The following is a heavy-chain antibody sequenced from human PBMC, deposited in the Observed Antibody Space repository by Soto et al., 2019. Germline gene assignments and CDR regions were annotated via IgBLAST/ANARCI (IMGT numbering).Heavy chain of an antibody. V-gene: IGHV1-69*13. D-gene: IGHD7-27*01. CDR3: ALGIYPYYYYYGMDV. J-gene: IGHJ6*02. CDR1: GGTFSSYA. Sequence: SVKVSCKASGGTFSSYAISWVRQAPGQGLEWMGGIIPIFGTANYAQKFQGRVTITADESTSTAYMELSSLRSEDTAVYYCALGIYPYYYYYGMDVWGQGTTVNVSS. CDR2: IIPIFGTA.